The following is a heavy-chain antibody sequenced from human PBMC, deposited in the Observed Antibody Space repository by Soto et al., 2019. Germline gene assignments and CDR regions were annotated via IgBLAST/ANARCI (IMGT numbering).Heavy chain of an antibody. Sequence: GGSLRLSCAASGFTFSSYSMNWVRQAPGKGLEWVSSISSSSSYIYYADSVKGRFTISRDNAKNSLYLQMNSLRAEDTAVYYCARPEILTGYWNDYWGQGTLVTVSS. V-gene: IGHV3-21*01. J-gene: IGHJ4*02. CDR1: GFTFSSYS. CDR2: ISSSSSYI. CDR3: ARPEILTGYWNDY. D-gene: IGHD3-9*01.